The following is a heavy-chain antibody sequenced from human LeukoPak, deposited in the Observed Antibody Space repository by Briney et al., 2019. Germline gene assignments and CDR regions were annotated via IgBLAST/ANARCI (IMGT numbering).Heavy chain of an antibody. V-gene: IGHV4-59*01. D-gene: IGHD3-10*01. CDR3: ARRIPYGCFDY. J-gene: IGHJ4*02. CDR2: IYYNEDI. CDR1: GVPISTYY. Sequence: SETLSLTCSVSGVPISTYYWSWIRQSPGKGLEWIAYIYYNEDIMYNPSFKSRVTISLDTSKNQFSLNMRSVTAADTAVYYCARRIPYGCFDYWGQGTLVTVSS.